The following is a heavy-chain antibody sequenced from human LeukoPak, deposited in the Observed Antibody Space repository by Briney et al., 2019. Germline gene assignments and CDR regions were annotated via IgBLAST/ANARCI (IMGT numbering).Heavy chain of an antibody. V-gene: IGHV3-48*03. Sequence: GGSLRLSCAASGFTFSSYEMNWVRQAPGKGLEWVSYISSSGSTIYYADSVKGRFTISRDNAKNSLYLQMNSLRAEDTAVYYCARGPTMKMDVWGKGTTVTVSS. J-gene: IGHJ6*04. CDR3: ARGPTMKMDV. D-gene: IGHD3-22*01. CDR1: GFTFSSYE. CDR2: ISSSGSTI.